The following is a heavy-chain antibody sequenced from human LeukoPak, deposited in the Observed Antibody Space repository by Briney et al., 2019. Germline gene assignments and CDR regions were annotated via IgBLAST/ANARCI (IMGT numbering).Heavy chain of an antibody. Sequence: GESLKISCKGSGYSFTNYWIGWVRQMPGKGLEWMGIIYPADSDTRYSPSFQGQVTISTDKSIRTAYLQWSSLKASDTAMYYCAIQWGSGGYDYWGQGTLVTVSS. D-gene: IGHD1-26*01. CDR2: IYPADSDT. CDR3: AIQWGSGGYDY. J-gene: IGHJ4*02. CDR1: GYSFTNYW. V-gene: IGHV5-51*01.